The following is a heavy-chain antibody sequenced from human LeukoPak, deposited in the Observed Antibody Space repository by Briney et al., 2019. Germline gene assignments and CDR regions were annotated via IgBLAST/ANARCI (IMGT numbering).Heavy chain of an antibody. CDR3: AIDPVRGWPSAEYYQH. V-gene: IGHV1-69*05. Sequence: ASVKVSCKASGGTFSSYAISWVRQAPGQGLEWMGGIIPIFGTANYAQKFQGRVTITTDESTSTAYMELSSLRSEDTAVYYCAIDPVRGWPSAEYYQHWGQGTLVTVSS. CDR1: GGTFSSYA. D-gene: IGHD6-19*01. J-gene: IGHJ1*01. CDR2: IIPIFGTA.